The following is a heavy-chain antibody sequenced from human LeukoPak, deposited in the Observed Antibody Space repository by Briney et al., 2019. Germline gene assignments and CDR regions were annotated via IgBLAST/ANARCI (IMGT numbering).Heavy chain of an antibody. J-gene: IGHJ4*02. Sequence: PGGSLRLSCAASGFAFCSYAMSWVRQAPGKGLQWVSAISGSGGSTYYADSVKGRFTISRDNSKNTVYLQMNSLIAEDTAMYFCAKVYYDYFDYWGQGTLVTVSS. CDR1: GFAFCSYA. D-gene: IGHD3-16*01. V-gene: IGHV3-23*01. CDR2: ISGSGGST. CDR3: AKVYYDYFDY.